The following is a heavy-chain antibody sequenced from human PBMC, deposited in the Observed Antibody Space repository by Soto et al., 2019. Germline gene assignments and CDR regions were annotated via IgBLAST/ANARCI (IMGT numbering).Heavy chain of an antibody. CDR2: IWYDGSNK. V-gene: IGHV3-33*01. J-gene: IGHJ6*02. CDR1: GFTFSSYG. Sequence: QVPLVESGGGVVQPGRSLRLSCAASGFTFSSYGMHWVRQAPGKGLEWVAVIWYDGSNKYYADSVKGRFTISRDNSKNTLYLQMNSLRAEDTAVYYCARSQVCGGDCTYGMDVWGQGTTVTVSS. CDR3: ARSQVCGGDCTYGMDV. D-gene: IGHD2-21*02.